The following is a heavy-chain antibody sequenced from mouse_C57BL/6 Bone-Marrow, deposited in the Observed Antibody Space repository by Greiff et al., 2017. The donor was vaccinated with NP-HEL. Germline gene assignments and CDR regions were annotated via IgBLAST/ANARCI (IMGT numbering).Heavy chain of an antibody. V-gene: IGHV2-6-1*01. CDR3: ARHENYGTWFAY. CDR1: GFSLTSYG. D-gene: IGHD1-1*01. J-gene: IGHJ3*01. Sequence: VQVVESGPGLVAPSQSLSITCTVSGFSLTSYGVHWVRQPPGKGLEWLVVIWSDGSTTYNSALKSRLSISKDNSKSQVFLKMNSLQTDDTAMYDCARHENYGTWFAYWGKGTLVTVSA. CDR2: IWSDGST.